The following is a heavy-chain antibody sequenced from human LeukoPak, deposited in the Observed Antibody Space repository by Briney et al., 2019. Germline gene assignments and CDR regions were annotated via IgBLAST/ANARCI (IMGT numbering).Heavy chain of an antibody. J-gene: IGHJ6*03. V-gene: IGHV3-7*01. Sequence: GGSLRLSCAASGFTFSSHWMSWVRQAPGKGLEWVANIKQDGSEKYYVDSVKGRFTISRDNAKNSLYLQMNSLRAEDTAVYYCARHSSGWYRYYYYYMDVWGKGTTVTVSS. CDR1: GFTFSSHW. CDR3: ARHSSGWYRYYYYYMDV. D-gene: IGHD6-19*01. CDR2: IKQDGSEK.